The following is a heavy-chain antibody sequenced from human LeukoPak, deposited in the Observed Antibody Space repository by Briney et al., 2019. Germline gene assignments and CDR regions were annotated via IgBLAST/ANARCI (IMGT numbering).Heavy chain of an antibody. CDR1: GGSIRSSGYY. D-gene: IGHD3-22*01. CDR2: VYDSGST. CDR3: ARRTWNYYDSSGYVFDY. J-gene: IGHJ4*02. Sequence: SETLSLTCTVSGGSIRSSGYYWGWIRQPPGKGLEWIGSVYDSGSTNYNPSLKSRVTISVDTSKNQFYLKLSSVTAADTAIYYCARRTWNYYDSSGYVFDYWGQGTLVTVSS. V-gene: IGHV4-39*01.